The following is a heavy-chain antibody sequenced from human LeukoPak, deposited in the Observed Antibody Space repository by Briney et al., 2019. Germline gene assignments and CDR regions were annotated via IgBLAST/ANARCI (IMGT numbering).Heavy chain of an antibody. J-gene: IGHJ4*01. Sequence: SETLSLTCTVSGGSTSSSYWTWIRQPPGKGLECIGFIYYTGSTTYNPSLGSRVTISIDTPKNQFSLRLSSLTAADTAVYYCARGGWSVDYWGQGTLVTVSS. CDR1: GGSTSSSY. V-gene: IGHV4-59*01. CDR3: ARGGWSVDY. D-gene: IGHD6-19*01. CDR2: IYYTGST.